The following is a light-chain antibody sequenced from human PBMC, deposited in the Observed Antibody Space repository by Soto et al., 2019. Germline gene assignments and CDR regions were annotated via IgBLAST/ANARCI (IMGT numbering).Light chain of an antibody. J-gene: IGKJ1*01. CDR3: QQYETFSGT. Sequence: DIQMTHSPPSLSASVGDRVTITCRASQSISTYLHWYQQKPGEAPKLLIYDASALPRGVPSRFSGSGSGTKFTLTIASLQPDDFATYYCQQYETFSGTFGPGTKVDI. V-gene: IGKV1-5*01. CDR2: DAS. CDR1: QSISTY.